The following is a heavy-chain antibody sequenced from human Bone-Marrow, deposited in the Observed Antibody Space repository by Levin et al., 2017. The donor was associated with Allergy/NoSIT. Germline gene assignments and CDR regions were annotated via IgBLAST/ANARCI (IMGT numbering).Heavy chain of an antibody. CDR2: INHGGST. D-gene: IGHD3-16*01. V-gene: IGHV4-34*01. CDR1: GGSFRDYY. Sequence: SQTLSLTCAVYGGSFRDYYWSWIRQPPGKGLEWIGEINHGGSTTYNPSLMSRVAISVDTSKNQFSLKLTSVTAADTAVYYCGAVGGFSYYAMDVWGQGTTVTVSS. CDR3: GAVGGFSYYAMDV. J-gene: IGHJ6*02.